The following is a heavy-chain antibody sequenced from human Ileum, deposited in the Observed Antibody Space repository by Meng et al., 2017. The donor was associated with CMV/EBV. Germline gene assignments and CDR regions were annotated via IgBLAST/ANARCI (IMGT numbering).Heavy chain of an antibody. CDR1: GGSFSGYY. Sequence: NGGSFSGYYWSWIRQPPGKGLEWIGEINHSGSTNYNPSLKSRVTISVDTSKNQFSLKLSSVTAADTAVYYCARGIQLWSRVEWFDPWGQGTLVTVSS. CDR2: INHSGST. V-gene: IGHV4-34*01. J-gene: IGHJ5*02. D-gene: IGHD5-18*01. CDR3: ARGIQLWSRVEWFDP.